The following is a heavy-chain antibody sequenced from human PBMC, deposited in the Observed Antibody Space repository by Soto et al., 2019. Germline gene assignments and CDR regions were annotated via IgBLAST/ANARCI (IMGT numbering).Heavy chain of an antibody. CDR3: ASHGYSSGWYGYYYGMDV. CDR1: GGSFSGYY. J-gene: IGHJ6*02. V-gene: IGHV4-34*01. Sequence: QVQLQQWGAGLLKPSETLSLTCAVYGGSFSGYYWSWIRQPPGKGLEWIGVINHSGSTNYNPSLTSRPTTSVDPSKTQFSLKLSSVTAADTAVYYCASHGYSSGWYGYYYGMDVWGQGTTVTVSS. D-gene: IGHD6-19*01. CDR2: INHSGST.